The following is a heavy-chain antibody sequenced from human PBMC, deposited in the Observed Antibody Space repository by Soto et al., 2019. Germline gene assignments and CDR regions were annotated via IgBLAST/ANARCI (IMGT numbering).Heavy chain of an antibody. CDR2: INPNSGGT. Sequence: ASVKVSCKASGYTFTGYYMHWVRQAPGQGLEWMGWINPNSGGTNYAQKFQGWVTMTRDTSISTAYMELSRLRSDDTAVYYCARDQSQSTVTTDYYGMDVWGQGTTVTVSS. V-gene: IGHV1-2*04. CDR3: ARDQSQSTVTTDYYGMDV. CDR1: GYTFTGYY. D-gene: IGHD4-4*01. J-gene: IGHJ6*02.